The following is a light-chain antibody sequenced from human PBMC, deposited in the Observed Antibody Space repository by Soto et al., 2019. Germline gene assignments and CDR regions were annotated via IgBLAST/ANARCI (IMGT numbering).Light chain of an antibody. J-gene: IGLJ1*01. Sequence: QSVLTQPHSASGTPGQRVTISCSGSSSNIGTSSVHWFQQLPGTAPKLLTSTTNQRPSGVPERFSGSKSGTSASLAISGLQSEDEADYYCAAWDDSLNGHGFGTGTKVTVL. CDR2: TTN. V-gene: IGLV1-44*01. CDR3: AAWDDSLNGHG. CDR1: SSNIGTSS.